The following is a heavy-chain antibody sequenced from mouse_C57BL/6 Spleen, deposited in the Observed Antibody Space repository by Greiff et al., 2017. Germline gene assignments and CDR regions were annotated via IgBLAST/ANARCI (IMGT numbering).Heavy chain of an antibody. Sequence: QVQLQQPGAELVRPGSSVKLSCKASGYTFTSYWMDWVKQRPGQGLEWIGNIYPSDSETHYNQKFKDKATLTVDKSSSTAYMQLSSLTSEDSAVYYCARAGITTVVPTGFAYWGQGTLVTVSA. J-gene: IGHJ3*01. CDR1: GYTFTSYW. D-gene: IGHD1-1*01. CDR3: ARAGITTVVPTGFAY. V-gene: IGHV1-61*01. CDR2: IYPSDSET.